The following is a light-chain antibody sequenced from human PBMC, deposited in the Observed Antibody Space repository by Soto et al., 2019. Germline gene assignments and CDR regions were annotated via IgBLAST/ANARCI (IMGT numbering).Light chain of an antibody. V-gene: IGKV1-5*03. CDR3: QQYNSYSWT. J-gene: IGKJ1*01. Sequence: DILMTQSPSTLSASLGDRVTITCRASQSISSWLAWYQQKPGKAPKLLIYKASSLESGVPSRFSGSGSGTEFTLTISSLQPEDFATYYYQQYNSYSWTCGQGTKVEIK. CDR1: QSISSW. CDR2: KAS.